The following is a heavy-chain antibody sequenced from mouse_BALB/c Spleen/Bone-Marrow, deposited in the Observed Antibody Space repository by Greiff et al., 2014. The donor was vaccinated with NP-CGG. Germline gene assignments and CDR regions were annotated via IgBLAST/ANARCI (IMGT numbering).Heavy chain of an antibody. CDR2: INSNGGST. J-gene: IGHJ4*01. V-gene: IGHV5-6-3*01. CDR1: GFPFSSYG. Sequence: EVQRVESGGGLVQPGGSLKLSCAASGFPFSSYGMSWVRQTPDKRLELVATINSNGGSTYYPDSVKGRFTISRDNVKNTPYLQMSSLKSEDSAMFYCARDRTYYYGMDYWGQGTSVTVSS. CDR3: ARDRTYYYGMDY.